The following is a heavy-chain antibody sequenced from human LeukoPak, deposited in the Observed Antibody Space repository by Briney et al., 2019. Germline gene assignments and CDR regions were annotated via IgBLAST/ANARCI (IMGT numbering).Heavy chain of an antibody. Sequence: PSETLSLTCTVSGGSISSYYWSWIRQPAGKGLEWIGRIYTSGSTNYNPSLKSRVTMSVDTSKNQFSLELSSVTAADTAVYYCARDDYYYGSGTNWFDPWGQGTLVTVSS. CDR2: IYTSGST. D-gene: IGHD3-10*01. CDR1: GGSISSYY. J-gene: IGHJ5*02. CDR3: ARDDYYYGSGTNWFDP. V-gene: IGHV4-4*07.